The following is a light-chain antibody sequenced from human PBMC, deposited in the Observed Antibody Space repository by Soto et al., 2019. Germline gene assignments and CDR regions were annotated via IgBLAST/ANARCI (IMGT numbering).Light chain of an antibody. Sequence: DLQMTQSPSTLSASLGDRVTIXXRASQSISSWLAWYQQKPGKAPKIRIYDASSLESGVPSRFSGSGSGTEFTLTISSLQPDDFATYYCQQYNSYSTFGQGTKVDI. CDR3: QQYNSYST. CDR1: QSISSW. J-gene: IGKJ1*01. CDR2: DAS. V-gene: IGKV1-5*01.